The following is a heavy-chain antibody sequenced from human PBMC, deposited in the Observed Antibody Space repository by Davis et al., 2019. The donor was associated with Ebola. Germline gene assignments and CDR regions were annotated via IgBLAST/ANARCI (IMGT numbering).Heavy chain of an antibody. Sequence: PSETLSLTCTVSGGSISSYYWSWIRQPPGKGLEWIGYIYYSGSTNYNPSLKSRVTISVDTPKNQFSLKLSSVTAADTAVYYCAKGIAAAGPGLDYWGQGTLVTVSS. J-gene: IGHJ4*02. CDR2: IYYSGST. CDR3: AKGIAAAGPGLDY. V-gene: IGHV4-59*08. CDR1: GGSISSYY. D-gene: IGHD6-13*01.